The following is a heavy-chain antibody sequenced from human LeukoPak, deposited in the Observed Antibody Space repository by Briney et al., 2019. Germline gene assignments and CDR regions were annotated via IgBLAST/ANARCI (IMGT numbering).Heavy chain of an antibody. V-gene: IGHV3-23*01. Sequence: PGGSLRHSCAASGFTFSSSAMNWVRQAPGKGLEWVSLISGSGGSAYYADSVKGRFTVSRDNSKNTLYLQMNSLRAEDTAVYYCAKSNLKYYFDSWGQGTLVTVSS. CDR3: AKSNLKYYFDS. J-gene: IGHJ4*02. D-gene: IGHD6-6*01. CDR2: ISGSGGSA. CDR1: GFTFSSSA.